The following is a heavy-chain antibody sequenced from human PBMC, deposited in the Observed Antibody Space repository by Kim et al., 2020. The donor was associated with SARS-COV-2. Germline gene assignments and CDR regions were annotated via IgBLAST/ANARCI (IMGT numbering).Heavy chain of an antibody. J-gene: IGHJ4*02. CDR2: ITWNSGNI. V-gene: IGHV3-9*01. Sequence: GGSLRLSCVGSRFTFGDYAMHWVRQGPGKGLEWVSGITWNSGNIGYADSVKGRFTISRDNAKNSLYLQMNSLRAEDTALYYCAKANSGSDSASDYWGQGTLVTVSS. CDR3: AKANSGSDSASDY. CDR1: RFTFGDYA. D-gene: IGHD1-26*01.